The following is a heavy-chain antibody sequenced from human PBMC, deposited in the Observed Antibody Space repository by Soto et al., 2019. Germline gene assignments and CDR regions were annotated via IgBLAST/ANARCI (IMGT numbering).Heavy chain of an antibody. J-gene: IGHJ4*02. Sequence: SETLSLTCTVSGGSISSYYWSWIRQPPGKGLEWIGYIYYSGSTNYNPSLKGRVTISVDKSKNQFSLKLSSVTAADTAVYYCARHNYGSGSTYFDYWGQGNLVTVSS. CDR1: GGSISSYY. CDR3: ARHNYGSGSTYFDY. CDR2: IYYSGST. D-gene: IGHD3-10*01. V-gene: IGHV4-59*08.